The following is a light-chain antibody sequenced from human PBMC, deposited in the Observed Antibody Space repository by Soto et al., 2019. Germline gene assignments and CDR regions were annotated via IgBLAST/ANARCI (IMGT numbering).Light chain of an antibody. Sequence: QSVLTQPPSASATPGQRVTISCSGSSSNIGTNYVYWYHQLPGTAPKLIIYRNNQRPSGVPDRFSGSKSGTSASLAISGLRSEDEADYYCSAWDDSLSGLVFGRGTQLTVL. V-gene: IGLV1-47*01. J-gene: IGLJ2*01. CDR3: SAWDDSLSGLV. CDR1: SSNIGTNY. CDR2: RNN.